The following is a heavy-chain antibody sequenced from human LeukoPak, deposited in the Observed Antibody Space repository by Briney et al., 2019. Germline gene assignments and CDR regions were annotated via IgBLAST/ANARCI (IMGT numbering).Heavy chain of an antibody. CDR1: GFTFSDYY. Sequence: GGSLRLSCAASGFTFSDYYMSWVRQAPGKGLEWVSYISGSSSFTIYADSVKGRFTISRDNAKNTLYLQMNGLRVEDTAVYYCAKSGTTAVGRVTDYWGQGTLVTVS. CDR3: AKSGTTAVGRVTDY. CDR2: ISGSSSFT. J-gene: IGHJ4*02. D-gene: IGHD6-13*01. V-gene: IGHV3-11*03.